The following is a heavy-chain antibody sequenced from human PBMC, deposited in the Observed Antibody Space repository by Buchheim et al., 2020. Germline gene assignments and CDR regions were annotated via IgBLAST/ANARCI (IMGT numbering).Heavy chain of an antibody. J-gene: IGHJ5*02. CDR3: ARSLDYTSTSFSTYLDP. Sequence: QVQLQQWGAGLLKPSETLSLTCAVYGGSFSGFLWNWIRQPPGKGLEWIAEIDHGGSASHNPSLKSRVTVSVLASQKQVSLKLRSVTAADTAVYYCARSLDYTSTSFSTYLDPWGQGTL. CDR2: IDHGGSA. D-gene: IGHD6-13*01. V-gene: IGHV4-34*01. CDR1: GGSFSGFL.